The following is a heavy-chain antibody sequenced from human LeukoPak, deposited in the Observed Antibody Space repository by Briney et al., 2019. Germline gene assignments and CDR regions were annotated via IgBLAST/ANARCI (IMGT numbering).Heavy chain of an antibody. V-gene: IGHV1-2*02. Sequence: GASVKVSCKASGYTFTTYDINWVRQAPGQGLEWMGWITPNSGGANYAQKFQGRVTMTRDTSISTAYMGLSWLTSDDTAVYYCARNRHDSSGYYYDAFDIWGQGTMVTVSS. CDR2: ITPNSGGA. D-gene: IGHD3-22*01. CDR1: GYTFTTYD. J-gene: IGHJ3*02. CDR3: ARNRHDSSGYYYDAFDI.